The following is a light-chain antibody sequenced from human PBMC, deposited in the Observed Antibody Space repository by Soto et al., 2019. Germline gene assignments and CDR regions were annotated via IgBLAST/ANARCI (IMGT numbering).Light chain of an antibody. CDR1: SSDVGSYNR. J-gene: IGLJ1*01. Sequence: QSVLTQPPSVSGTPGQSVTISCTGTSSDVGSYNRVSWYQQPPGTAPKLIIYEVTNRPSGVPDRVSGSKSGNKASLTISGLQSEVYADYYCSSYTSSSTYVFVTGSKVTVL. CDR3: SSYTSSSTYV. CDR2: EVT. V-gene: IGLV2-18*02.